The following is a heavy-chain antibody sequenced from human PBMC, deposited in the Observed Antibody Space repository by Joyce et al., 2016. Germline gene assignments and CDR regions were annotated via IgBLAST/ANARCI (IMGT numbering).Heavy chain of an antibody. Sequence: EVQLLESGGGLVQPGGSLRLSCTTSGFTFSNYAMSWVRQAPGKGLELVAAIGGSGGITYYPDSLKGRFTISKDFSKNTLNLQMNSLRTEDTAVYYCAVPHSDRSCSGGSCYSPFDSWGQGILVTVSS. CDR3: AVPHSDRSCSGGSCYSPFDS. J-gene: IGHJ4*02. D-gene: IGHD2-15*01. CDR1: GFTFSNYA. V-gene: IGHV3-23*01. CDR2: IGGSGGIT.